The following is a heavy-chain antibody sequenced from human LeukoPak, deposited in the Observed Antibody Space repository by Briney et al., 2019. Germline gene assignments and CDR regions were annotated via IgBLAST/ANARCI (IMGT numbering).Heavy chain of an antibody. Sequence: GGSLRLSCAASGFTFSSYSMNWVRQAPGKGLEWVSSISSSSSYIYYADSVKGRFTISRDNAKNSLYLQMNSLRAEDTAVYYCLVGQVAARRFDYWGQGTLVTVSS. CDR2: ISSSSSYI. CDR3: LVGQVAARRFDY. V-gene: IGHV3-21*01. J-gene: IGHJ4*02. CDR1: GFTFSSYS. D-gene: IGHD6-6*01.